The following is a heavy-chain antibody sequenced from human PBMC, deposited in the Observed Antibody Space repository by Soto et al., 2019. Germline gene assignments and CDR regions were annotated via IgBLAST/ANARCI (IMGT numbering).Heavy chain of an antibody. CDR3: AKEGYYDSSGYYPFDY. D-gene: IGHD3-22*01. V-gene: IGHV3-30*18. CDR1: GFTFSSYG. Sequence: QVQLVESGGGVVQPGRSLRLSCAASGFTFSSYGMHWVRQAPGKGLEWVAVISYDGSNKYYADSVKGRFTISRDNSKNTLYLQMSSLRAEDTAVYYCAKEGYYDSSGYYPFDYWGQGTLVTVSS. CDR2: ISYDGSNK. J-gene: IGHJ4*02.